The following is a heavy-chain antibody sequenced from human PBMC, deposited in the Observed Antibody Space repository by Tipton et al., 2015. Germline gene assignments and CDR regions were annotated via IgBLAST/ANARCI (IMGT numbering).Heavy chain of an antibody. CDR2: VYHGGTT. J-gene: IGHJ4*02. CDR3: TRYLYGVIPSGVF. Sequence: LRLSCAVSGFTFSRYWMTWIRQVPGKGLEWIGEVYHGGTTNYNPSLVSRVTMSLDTSKNQFSLSMASVTAADTAVYYCTRYLYGVIPSGVFWGQGMLVTVSS. CDR1: GFTFSRYW. D-gene: IGHD3-3*01. V-gene: IGHV4-34*10.